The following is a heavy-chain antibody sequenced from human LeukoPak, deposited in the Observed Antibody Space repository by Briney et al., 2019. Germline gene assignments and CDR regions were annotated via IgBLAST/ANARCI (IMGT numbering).Heavy chain of an antibody. CDR2: IYHSGST. CDR1: GYSISSGYY. D-gene: IGHD6-25*01. V-gene: IGHV4-38-2*02. Sequence: SETLSLTCTVSGYSISSGYYWGWIRQPPGKGLEWIGSIYHSGSTYYNPSLKSRVTISVDTSKNQFSLKLSSVTAADTAVYYCARRSLYSRVYKGPFFDYWGQGTLVTVSS. J-gene: IGHJ4*02. CDR3: ARRSLYSRVYKGPFFDY.